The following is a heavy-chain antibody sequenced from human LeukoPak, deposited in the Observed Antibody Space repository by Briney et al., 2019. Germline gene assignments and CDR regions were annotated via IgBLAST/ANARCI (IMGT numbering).Heavy chain of an antibody. Sequence: PSETLSLTCTVSGGSISSSSYYWGWIRQPPGKGLEWIGSIYYSGSTYYNPSLKSRVTISVDTSKNQFSLKLSSVTAADTAVYYCARDTYYDSSGYYHHGAFDIWGQGTMVTVSS. CDR3: ARDTYYDSSGYYHHGAFDI. D-gene: IGHD3-22*01. CDR1: GGSISSSSYY. CDR2: IYYSGST. J-gene: IGHJ3*02. V-gene: IGHV4-39*07.